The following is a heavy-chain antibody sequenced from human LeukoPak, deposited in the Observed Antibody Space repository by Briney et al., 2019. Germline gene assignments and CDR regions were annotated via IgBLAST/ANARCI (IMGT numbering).Heavy chain of an antibody. V-gene: IGHV3-7*01. J-gene: IGHJ4*02. CDR1: GFTFSSYR. D-gene: IGHD4-17*01. Sequence: PGGSLRLSCAASGFTFSSYRMSWVRQAPGKGLEWVANIKQDGSEKYYVDSVKGRFTISRDNDKNSLYLQINSLRAEDTYVYYCASHGDYLPDYFDYWGQGTLVTVSS. CDR2: IKQDGSEK. CDR3: ASHGDYLPDYFDY.